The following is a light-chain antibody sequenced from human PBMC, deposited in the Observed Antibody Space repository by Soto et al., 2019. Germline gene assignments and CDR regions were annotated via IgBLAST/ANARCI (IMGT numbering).Light chain of an antibody. CDR3: QQTYSIPHT. CDR1: QTISNY. CDR2: AAS. Sequence: DIQMTQSPSSLSTSVGDRVTITCRASQTISNYLHWYQQKPGKAPNLLIYAASTLQSGVPSRFSGGGSGTDFTLTISSLQPEDFASYYCQQTYSIPHTFGQGTKLAIK. V-gene: IGKV1-39*01. J-gene: IGKJ2*01.